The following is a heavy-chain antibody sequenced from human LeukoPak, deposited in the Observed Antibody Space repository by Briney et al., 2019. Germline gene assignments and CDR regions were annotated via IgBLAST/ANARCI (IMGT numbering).Heavy chain of an antibody. Sequence: GGSLRLSCEVSGFTCSYYMTTWVRQAPGDGLEWVANMRTDGSVPSYVDSVKGRFTISRDNAKSSLYLQMSNLRVEDTAVYYCARDKDFTIDYWGQGTLVTVSS. CDR3: ARDKDFTIDY. V-gene: IGHV3-7*01. CDR1: GFTCSYYM. D-gene: IGHD3-10*01. CDR2: MRTDGSVP. J-gene: IGHJ4*02.